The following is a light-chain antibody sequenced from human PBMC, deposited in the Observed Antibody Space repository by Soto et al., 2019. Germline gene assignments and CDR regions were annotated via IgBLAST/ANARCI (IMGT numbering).Light chain of an antibody. Sequence: QSALTQPASVSGSPGQSITISCAGTSSDVGGYNYVSWYQQYPGKAPKLMIYDVNSRPSGVSNRFSGSKSGNTASLTISGLQAEDEAEYYCSSSTGSNTHVLFGGGTKVTVL. CDR3: SSSTGSNTHVL. CDR1: SSDVGGYNY. CDR2: DVN. V-gene: IGLV2-14*01. J-gene: IGLJ2*01.